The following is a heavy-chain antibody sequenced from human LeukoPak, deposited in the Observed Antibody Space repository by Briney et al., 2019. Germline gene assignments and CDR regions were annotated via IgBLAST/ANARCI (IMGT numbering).Heavy chain of an antibody. D-gene: IGHD2-15*01. CDR2: IYHSGST. Sequence: SETLSLTCAVSGYSISSGYYWGWIRQPPGKGLEWIGSIYHSGSTYYNPSLKSRVTISVDTSKNQFSLKLSSVTAADTAVYYCASLQQLLLLDYWGQGTLVTVSS. CDR1: GYSISSGYY. V-gene: IGHV4-38-2*01. CDR3: ASLQQLLLLDY. J-gene: IGHJ4*02.